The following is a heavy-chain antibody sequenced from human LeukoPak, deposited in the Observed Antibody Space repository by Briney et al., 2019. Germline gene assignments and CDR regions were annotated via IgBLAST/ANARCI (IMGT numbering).Heavy chain of an antibody. Sequence: GRSLRLSCAASGFTFSSYAMSWVRQAPGKGLEWVSAISGSGGDTYYADSVKGRFTISRDNSKNTLYPQMNSLRAEDTAVYYCAKDRVVRGVMGAGGYWGQGTLVTVSS. CDR1: GFTFSSYA. D-gene: IGHD3-10*01. CDR3: AKDRVVRGVMGAGGY. V-gene: IGHV3-23*01. CDR2: ISGSGGDT. J-gene: IGHJ4*02.